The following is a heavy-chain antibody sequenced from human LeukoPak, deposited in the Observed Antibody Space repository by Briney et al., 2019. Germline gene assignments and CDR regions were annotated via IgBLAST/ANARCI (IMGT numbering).Heavy chain of an antibody. D-gene: IGHD3-3*01. J-gene: IGHJ6*03. CDR3: ARDHGDFGVVNYYYYMGV. CDR1: GYTFTNYY. CDR2: ITPSGGST. V-gene: IGHV1-46*01. Sequence: ASVKVSCKASGYTFTNYYMHWVRQAPGQGLEWLGLITPSGGSTWYAQKFQGRVTMTRDMSTSTDYMELSSPRSEDTAVYYCARDHGDFGVVNYYYYMGVWGKGTTVTVSS.